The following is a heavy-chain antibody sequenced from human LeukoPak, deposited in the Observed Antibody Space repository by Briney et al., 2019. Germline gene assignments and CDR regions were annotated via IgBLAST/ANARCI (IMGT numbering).Heavy chain of an antibody. Sequence: GFPISRAWLRSVPLHAGKGRDHAANITQDGSEKYYVDSVKGRFTISRDNAKNSLYLQMNSLRAEDTAVYYCARDPGQRGGYYYYYYMDVWGKGTTVTVSS. CDR2: ITQDGSEK. CDR1: GFPISRAW. CDR3: ARDPGQRGGYYYYYYMDV. V-gene: IGHV3-7*01. D-gene: IGHD3-16*01. J-gene: IGHJ6*03.